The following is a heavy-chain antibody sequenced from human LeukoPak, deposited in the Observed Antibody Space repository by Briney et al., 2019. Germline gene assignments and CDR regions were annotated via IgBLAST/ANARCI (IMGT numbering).Heavy chain of an antibody. Sequence: AASVKVSCKASGYTFTSYGISWVRQAPGQGLEWMGWISAYNGNTNYAQKLQGRVTMATDTSTSTAYMELRSLRSDDTAVYYCARDWYGVTTDYWGQGTLVTVSS. CDR3: ARDWYGVTTDY. V-gene: IGHV1-18*01. J-gene: IGHJ4*02. CDR1: GYTFTSYG. D-gene: IGHD4-11*01. CDR2: ISAYNGNT.